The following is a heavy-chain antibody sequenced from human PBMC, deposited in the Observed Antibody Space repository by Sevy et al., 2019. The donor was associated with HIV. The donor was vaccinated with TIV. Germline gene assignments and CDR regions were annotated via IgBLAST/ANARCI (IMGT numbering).Heavy chain of an antibody. V-gene: IGHV3-21*01. CDR3: ASEKEQLVLWPYYGMDV. J-gene: IGHJ6*02. CDR2: ISNSSSYI. Sequence: GGSLRLSCTASGFTFNTHAMTWVRQAPGKGLEWVACISNSSSYIYYVDSVKGRFTISRDDAKNSLYLQMNSLRAEDTAVYYCASEKEQLVLWPYYGMDVWGQGTTVTVSS. D-gene: IGHD6-13*01. CDR1: GFTFNTHA.